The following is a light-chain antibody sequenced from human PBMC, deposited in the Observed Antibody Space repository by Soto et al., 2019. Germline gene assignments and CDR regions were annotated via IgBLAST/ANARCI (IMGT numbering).Light chain of an antibody. CDR2: DVS. Sequence: SALTQPASVSGSPGQSITISCTGTSSDVGGYNYVSWYQHHPGKAPKLMIFDVSNRPSGVFNRFSGSKSGNTASLTISGLQPEDEADYYCSSYTTSNTRQIVFGTGTKVTVL. V-gene: IGLV2-14*03. CDR1: SSDVGGYNY. CDR3: SSYTTSNTRQIV. J-gene: IGLJ1*01.